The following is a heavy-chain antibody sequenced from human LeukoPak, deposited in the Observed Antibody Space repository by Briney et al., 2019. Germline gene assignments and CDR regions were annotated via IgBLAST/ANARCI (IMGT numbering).Heavy chain of an antibody. CDR2: INHSGST. D-gene: IGHD3-3*01. CDR1: GGSFSGYY. J-gene: IGHJ4*02. V-gene: IGHV4-34*01. CDR3: ASGHYDFWSGPTFDY. Sequence: SETLSLTCAVYGGSFSGYYWSWIRQPPGKGLEWIGEINHSGSTNYNPSLKSRVTISVDTSKNQFSLKLSSVTAADTAVYYCASGHYDFWSGPTFDYWGQGTLVTVSS.